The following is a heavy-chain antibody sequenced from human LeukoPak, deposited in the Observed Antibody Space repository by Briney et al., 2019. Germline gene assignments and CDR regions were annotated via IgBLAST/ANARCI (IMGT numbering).Heavy chain of an antibody. V-gene: IGHV3-23*01. CDR1: GFTFSSYG. Sequence: GGSLRLSCAASGFTFSSYGMSWVRQAPGKGLEWVSAISGSGGSTYYADSVKGRFTISRDNSKNTLYLQMKSLRAEDTAVYYCAKEALYYDILTGYRKSLDYWGQGTLVTVSS. CDR3: AKEALYYDILTGYRKSLDY. J-gene: IGHJ4*02. CDR2: ISGSGGST. D-gene: IGHD3-9*01.